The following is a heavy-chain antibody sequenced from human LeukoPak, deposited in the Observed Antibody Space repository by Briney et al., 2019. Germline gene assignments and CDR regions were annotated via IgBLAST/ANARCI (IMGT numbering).Heavy chain of an antibody. CDR3: ARHLYKVHHFDF. CDR1: GGSISSYY. D-gene: IGHD1-14*01. CDR2: IYYSGST. V-gene: IGHV4-59*08. J-gene: IGHJ4*02. Sequence: SETLSLTCTVSGGSISSYYWSWIRQPPGKGLEWIGYIYYSGSTNYNPSLKSRVTISVDTSKNQFSLKLSSVTAADTAVYFCARHLYKVHHFDFWGQGTLVTVSS.